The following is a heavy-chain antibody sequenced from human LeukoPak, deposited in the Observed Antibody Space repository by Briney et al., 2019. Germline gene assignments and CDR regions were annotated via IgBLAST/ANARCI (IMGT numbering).Heavy chain of an antibody. V-gene: IGHV4-59*01. CDR3: ARAACGGDCFISVDAFDI. CDR2: IYYSGST. CDR1: GGSISSYY. J-gene: IGHJ3*02. Sequence: PSETLSLTCTVSGGSISSYYWSWIRQPPGKGLEWIGYIYYSGSTNYNPSLKSRVTLSVDTSKNQFSLKLSSVTAADTAVYYCARAACGGDCFISVDAFDIWGQGTMVTVSS. D-gene: IGHD2-21*02.